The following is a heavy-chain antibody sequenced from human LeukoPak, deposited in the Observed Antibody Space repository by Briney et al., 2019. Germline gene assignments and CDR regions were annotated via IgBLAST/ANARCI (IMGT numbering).Heavy chain of an antibody. V-gene: IGHV3-48*03. CDR1: GFTFSSYE. Sequence: GGSLRLSCAASGFTFSSYEMNWVRQAPGKGLEWVSYISSRGHLIHYADSVKGRFTISRDNAKNSLYLQMNSLRADDTAVYYCARDGSGWFFDYWGQGTQVTVSS. J-gene: IGHJ4*02. CDR3: ARDGSGWFFDY. D-gene: IGHD6-19*01. CDR2: ISSRGHLI.